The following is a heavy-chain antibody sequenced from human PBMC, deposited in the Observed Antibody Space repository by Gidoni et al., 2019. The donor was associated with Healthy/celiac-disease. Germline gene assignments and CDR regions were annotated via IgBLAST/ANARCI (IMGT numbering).Heavy chain of an antibody. CDR1: GYSFTTYW. CDR3: ARRPTSIAVAGRWDY. Sequence: EVQLVQSGAEVKKPGESLKISCKGSGYSFTTYWIGWVRQMPGKGLEWMGIIYPGDADTRYSPSFHGQGSISADKSISTAYLQWSSLKASDTAMYYCARRPTSIAVAGRWDYWGQGTLVTVSS. CDR2: IYPGDADT. D-gene: IGHD6-19*01. V-gene: IGHV5-51*03. J-gene: IGHJ4*02.